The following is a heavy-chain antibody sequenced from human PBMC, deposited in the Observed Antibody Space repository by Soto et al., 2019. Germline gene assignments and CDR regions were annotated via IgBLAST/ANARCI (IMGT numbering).Heavy chain of an antibody. Sequence: ASVKVSCKASGGTFSSYAISWVRQAPGQGLEWMGGIIPIFGTANYAQKFQGRVTITADESTSTAYMELSSLRSEDTAVYYCARQLRYFDLPNDAFDIWGQGTMVTVS. CDR1: GGTFSSYA. D-gene: IGHD3-9*01. CDR2: IIPIFGTA. J-gene: IGHJ3*02. CDR3: ARQLRYFDLPNDAFDI. V-gene: IGHV1-69*13.